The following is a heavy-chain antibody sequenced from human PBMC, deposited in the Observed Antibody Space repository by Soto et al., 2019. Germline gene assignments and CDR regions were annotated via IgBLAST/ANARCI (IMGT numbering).Heavy chain of an antibody. D-gene: IGHD3-10*01. CDR2: INAGNGNT. Sequence: QVQLVQSGAEVKKPGTSVKVSCKASGFTFTRYTVHWVRQAPGQRLEWMGWINAGNGNTKYSQKFQGRVTMTRDTSASTAYMELSSLRYEDTAVYYCVRVGSDYGVYWGQGTLVTVSS. CDR3: VRVGSDYGVY. J-gene: IGHJ4*02. CDR1: GFTFTRYT. V-gene: IGHV1-3*01.